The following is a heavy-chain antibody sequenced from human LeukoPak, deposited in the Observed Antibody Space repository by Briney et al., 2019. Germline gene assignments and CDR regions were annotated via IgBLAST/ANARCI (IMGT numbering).Heavy chain of an antibody. D-gene: IGHD1-26*01. Sequence: GASVKVSCKAPGGTFSSYAISWVRQAPGQGLEWMGRIIPIFGTANYAQKFQGRVTITTDESTSTAYMELSSLRSEDTAVYYCARDAYSGAPFDYWGQGTLVTVSS. CDR3: ARDAYSGAPFDY. CDR2: IIPIFGTA. V-gene: IGHV1-69*05. J-gene: IGHJ4*02. CDR1: GGTFSSYA.